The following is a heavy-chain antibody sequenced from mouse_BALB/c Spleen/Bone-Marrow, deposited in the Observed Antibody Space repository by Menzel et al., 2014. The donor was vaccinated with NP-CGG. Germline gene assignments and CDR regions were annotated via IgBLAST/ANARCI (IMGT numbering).Heavy chain of an antibody. V-gene: IGHV6-6*02. CDR2: IRLKSDNYAT. CDR3: TLTATWYFDV. D-gene: IGHD1-2*01. Sequence: EVKLMESGGGLVQAGGSMKLSCVASGFTFSSYWMSWVRQSPEKGLEWVAEIRLKSDNYATHYAESVKGKFTISRDDSKSRLYLQMNSLRAEEAGIYYCTLTATWYFDVWGAGTTITVSS. CDR1: GFTFSSYW. J-gene: IGHJ1*01.